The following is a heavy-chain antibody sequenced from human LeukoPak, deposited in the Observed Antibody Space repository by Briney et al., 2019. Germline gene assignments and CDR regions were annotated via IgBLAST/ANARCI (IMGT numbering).Heavy chain of an antibody. CDR2: IYYSGST. CDR1: GGSISSSSYY. J-gene: IGHJ4*02. CDR3: AREADIVVD. V-gene: IGHV4-39*07. Sequence: SETLSLTCTVSGGSISSSSYYWGWIRQPPGKGLEWIGSIYYSGSTYYNPSLKSRVTISVDTSKNQFSLKLSSVTAADTAVYYCAREADIVVDWGQGTLVTVSS. D-gene: IGHD2-2*01.